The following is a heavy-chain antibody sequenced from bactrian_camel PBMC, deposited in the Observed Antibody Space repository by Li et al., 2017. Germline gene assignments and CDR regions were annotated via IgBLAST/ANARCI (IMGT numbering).Heavy chain of an antibody. CDR3: ALGGCGSWVGDVTPPRSAV. CDR2: IDSRGTT. D-gene: IGHD5*01. CDR1: GFSVSSQC. V-gene: IGHV3S33*01. Sequence: HVQLVESGGDSVQAGGSLRLSCAASGFSVSSQCMGWFRQAPGKEREGVARIDSRGTTEYLDSVKGRFTVFKDDAGKTLYLQMNSLRLEDTAMYYCALGGCGSWVGDVTPPRSAVWGQGTQVTVS. J-gene: IGHJ4*01.